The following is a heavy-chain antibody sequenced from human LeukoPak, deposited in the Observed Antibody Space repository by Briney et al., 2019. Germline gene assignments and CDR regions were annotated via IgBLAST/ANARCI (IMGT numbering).Heavy chain of an antibody. CDR3: ARAIVGATGFDY. V-gene: IGHV4-59*08. J-gene: IGHJ4*02. CDR2: IYYSGST. D-gene: IGHD1-26*01. Sequence: SETLSLTCTVSGGSISSYYWSWIRQPPGKGLEWIGYIYYSGSTNYNPSLKSRVTISVDTSKNQFSLKLSSVTAADTAVYYCARAIVGATGFDYWGQGTLVTVSS. CDR1: GGSISSYY.